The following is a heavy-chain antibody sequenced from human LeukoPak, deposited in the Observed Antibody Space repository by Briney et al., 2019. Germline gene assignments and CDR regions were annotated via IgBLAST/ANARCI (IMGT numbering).Heavy chain of an antibody. CDR3: AKISTDWYFDL. Sequence: GGSLRLSCAASGFTFSSYGMHWVRQAPGKGLEWVAVISYDGSNKYYADSVKGRFTISRDNSKNTLYLQMNSLRAEDTAVYYCAKISTDWYFDLWGRGTLVTVSS. J-gene: IGHJ2*01. V-gene: IGHV3-30*18. CDR1: GFTFSSYG. CDR2: ISYDGSNK.